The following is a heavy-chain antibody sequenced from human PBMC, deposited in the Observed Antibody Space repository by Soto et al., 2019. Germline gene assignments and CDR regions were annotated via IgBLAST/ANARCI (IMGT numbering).Heavy chain of an antibody. V-gene: IGHV4-34*01. J-gene: IGHJ6*03. CDR1: GGSFSGYY. CDR3: ARGGGARIRWLRERYYYMDV. Sequence: SETLSLTCAVYGGSFSGYYWSWIRQPPGKGLEWIGEINHSGSTNYNPSLKSRVTISVDTSKNQFSLKLSSVTAADTAVYYCARGGGARIRWLRERYYYMDVWGKGTTVTVSS. CDR2: INHSGST. D-gene: IGHD5-12*01.